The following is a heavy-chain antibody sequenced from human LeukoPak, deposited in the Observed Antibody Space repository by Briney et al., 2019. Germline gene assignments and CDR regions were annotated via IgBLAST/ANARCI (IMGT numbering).Heavy chain of an antibody. Sequence: SETLSLTCTVSGGSISSYYWSWIRQPPGKGLEWIGYIYYSGSTNYNPSLKSRVTISVDTSKNQFSLKLSSVTAADTAVYYCARHERARGQVYWGQGTLATVSS. CDR3: ARHERARGQVY. CDR1: GGSISSYY. CDR2: IYYSGST. D-gene: IGHD3/OR15-3a*01. V-gene: IGHV4-59*08. J-gene: IGHJ4*01.